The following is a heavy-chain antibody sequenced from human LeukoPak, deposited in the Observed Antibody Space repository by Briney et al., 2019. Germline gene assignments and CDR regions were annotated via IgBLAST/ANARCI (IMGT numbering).Heavy chain of an antibody. Sequence: ASVKVSCKASGYTFTGYYMHWMRQAPGQGLEWMGWINPNSGGTNYAQKFQGRVTMTRDTSISTAYMELSRLRSDDTAVYYCARDLKRWLQTGGLKYWGQGTMVTVSS. V-gene: IGHV1-2*02. J-gene: IGHJ3*01. CDR2: INPNSGGT. CDR1: GYTFTGYY. D-gene: IGHD5-24*01. CDR3: ARDLKRWLQTGGLKY.